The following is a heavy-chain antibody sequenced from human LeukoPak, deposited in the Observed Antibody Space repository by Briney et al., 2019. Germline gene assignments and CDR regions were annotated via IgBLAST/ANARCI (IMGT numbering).Heavy chain of an antibody. Sequence: GGSLRLSCAASGFSFISYGMHWVRQAPGKGLEWVGVISDDGRRKDYADSVKGRFTISRDNSKDTLYLQMNSLRAEDTAVYYCAKRPSDYGDYVRYFDYWGQGTLVTVSS. J-gene: IGHJ4*02. V-gene: IGHV3-30*18. D-gene: IGHD4-17*01. CDR3: AKRPSDYGDYVRYFDY. CDR2: ISDDGRRK. CDR1: GFSFISYG.